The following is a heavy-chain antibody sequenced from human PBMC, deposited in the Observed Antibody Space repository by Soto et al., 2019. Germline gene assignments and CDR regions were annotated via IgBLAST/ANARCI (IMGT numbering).Heavy chain of an antibody. Sequence: EVQLVESGGDLVQPGGSLRLSCEASGFTFSNYCMSWVRQTPGKGLEWVATIKRDGSDRYYVASVTGRFTISRDNARNSVFMQMYSLRADDTAVYYCARDARDSEYAIFEHLGQGALVTVSS. V-gene: IGHV3-7*05. J-gene: IGHJ4*02. CDR3: ARDARDSEYAIFEH. CDR1: GFTFSNYC. D-gene: IGHD2-8*01. CDR2: IKRDGSDR.